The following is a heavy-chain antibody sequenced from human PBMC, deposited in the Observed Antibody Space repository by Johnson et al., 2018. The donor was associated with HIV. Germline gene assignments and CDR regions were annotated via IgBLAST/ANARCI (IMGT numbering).Heavy chain of an antibody. CDR1: GFTVSNNY. CDR2: IRYDGSNI. CDR3: AKDMAPSGSYHRPLPGSFDI. D-gene: IGHD1-26*01. V-gene: IGHV3-30*02. J-gene: IGHJ3*02. Sequence: QVQLVESGGGVVQPGRSLRLSCAASGFTVSNNYVSWVRQAPGKGLEWVAFIRYDGSNIAYADSVKGRFTISRDNAKNSLYLQMNSLRVEDTALYYCAKDMAPSGSYHRPLPGSFDIWGQGTMVTVSS.